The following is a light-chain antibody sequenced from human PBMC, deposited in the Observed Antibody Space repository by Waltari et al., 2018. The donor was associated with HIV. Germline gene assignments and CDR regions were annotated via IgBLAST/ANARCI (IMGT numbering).Light chain of an antibody. V-gene: IGKV1-39*01. CDR1: QSISNY. Sequence: DIQMTQSPSSLSASVGDRVTITCRASQSISNYLNWYQQKPGKAPKLLIYAASSLQSGVPSRFSGSGSVTDFTLTISSLQPEDFATYYCQQSYSTREFTFGPGTKVDIK. J-gene: IGKJ3*01. CDR3: QQSYSTREFT. CDR2: AAS.